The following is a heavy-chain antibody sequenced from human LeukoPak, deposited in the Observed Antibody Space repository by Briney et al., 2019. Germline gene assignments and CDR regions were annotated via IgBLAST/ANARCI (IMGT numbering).Heavy chain of an antibody. CDR3: ASSGSGSSIDY. Sequence: SETLSLTCTVSGGSISSYYWSWVRQPAGKGLEWIGRIYTSGSTNYNPSLTSRLTMSVDTSKNQFSLKLSSVTAADTAVYYCASSGSGSSIDYWGQGTLVTVSS. D-gene: IGHD3-10*01. CDR1: GGSISSYY. J-gene: IGHJ4*02. CDR2: IYTSGST. V-gene: IGHV4-4*07.